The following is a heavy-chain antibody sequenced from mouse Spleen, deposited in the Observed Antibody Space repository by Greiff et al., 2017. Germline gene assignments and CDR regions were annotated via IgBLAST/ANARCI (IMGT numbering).Heavy chain of an antibody. CDR2: IRSKSSNYAT. CDR1: GFTFNTYA. V-gene: IGHV10-3*01. CDR3: VRDNGNFPYYYAMDY. D-gene: IGHD2-1*01. Sequence: EVQVVESGGGLVQPKGSLKLSCAASGFTFNTYAMHWVRQAPGKGLEWVARIRSKSSNYATYYADSVKDRFTISRDDSQSMLYLQMNNLKTEDTAMYYCVRDNGNFPYYYAMDYWGQGTSVTVSS. J-gene: IGHJ4*01.